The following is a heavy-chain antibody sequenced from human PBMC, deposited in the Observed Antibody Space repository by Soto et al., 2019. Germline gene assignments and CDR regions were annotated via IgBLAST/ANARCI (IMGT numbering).Heavy chain of an antibody. J-gene: IGHJ4*02. D-gene: IGHD2-2*01. V-gene: IGHV3-7*01. CDR1: GCTFSTYW. CDR2: IKEDGSEE. CDR3: ATAISSPFSNFDY. Sequence: EVQLVQSGGDLVQPGGSLRLSCVASGCTFSTYWMTWVRQAPGMGLEWVAGIKEDGSEEVYVDSVKGRFSISRDNAKTSLYLQLNSLRAEATAVYYCATAISSPFSNFDYWGQGSLVTVSS.